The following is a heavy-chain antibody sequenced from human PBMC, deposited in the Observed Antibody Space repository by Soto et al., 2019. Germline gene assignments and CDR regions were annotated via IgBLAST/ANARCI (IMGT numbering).Heavy chain of an antibody. CDR3: ARGPSADKVDY. J-gene: IGHJ4*02. D-gene: IGHD3-3*01. CDR1: GGSISSGDYY. V-gene: IGHV4-30-4*01. CDR2: IYNSGST. Sequence: QVQLQESGPGLVEPSQILSVTCTVSGGSISSGDYYWSWIRQPPGKGLEWIGHIYNSGSTYTNPSLRSRGTISVDTSKNHFSLKLSSVTAADTAIYYCARGPSADKVDYWGQGALVTVSS.